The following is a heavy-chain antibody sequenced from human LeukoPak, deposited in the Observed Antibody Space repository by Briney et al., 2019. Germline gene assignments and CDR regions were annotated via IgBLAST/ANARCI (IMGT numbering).Heavy chain of an antibody. CDR2: IYPGDSDT. Sequence: GGSLQISCEGSGYSFTSYWIGGGRQMPGKGVEWMGIIYPGDSDTRYSPSFQGQVTISADKSSSTAYLQWSSLQASDTAMYYCARQGCGSCPNDYWGQGTLVTVSS. CDR1: GYSFTSYW. J-gene: IGHJ4*02. V-gene: IGHV5-51*01. CDR3: ARQGCGSCPNDY. D-gene: IGHD2-21*01.